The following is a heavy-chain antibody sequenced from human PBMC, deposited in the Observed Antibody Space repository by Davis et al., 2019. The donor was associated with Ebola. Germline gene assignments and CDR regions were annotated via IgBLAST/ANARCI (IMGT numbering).Heavy chain of an antibody. CDR3: ARALGDSPFYYYYGMDV. CDR2: ISYDGSNK. Sequence: GGSLRLSCAASGFTFSSYAMHWVRQAPGKGLEWVAVISYDGSNKYYADSVKGQFTISRDNSKNTLYLQMNSLRAEDTAVYYCARALGDSPFYYYYGMDVWGQGTTVTVSS. V-gene: IGHV3-30*04. CDR1: GFTFSSYA. J-gene: IGHJ6*02. D-gene: IGHD3-22*01.